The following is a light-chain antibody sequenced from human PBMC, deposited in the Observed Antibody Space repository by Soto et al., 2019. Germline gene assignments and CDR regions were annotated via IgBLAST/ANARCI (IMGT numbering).Light chain of an antibody. Sequence: EVVLTQSPGIMYLSPGERATLSCRAGQTVGRSYLAWYQQKPGQAPRLLIFGTSTRATGIPDRFSGGGSGTEFTLTISRLDPEDFAVYYCQQYDSTPPWTFGQGTRVEVK. V-gene: IGKV3-20*01. CDR1: QTVGRSY. J-gene: IGKJ1*01. CDR2: GTS. CDR3: QQYDSTPPWT.